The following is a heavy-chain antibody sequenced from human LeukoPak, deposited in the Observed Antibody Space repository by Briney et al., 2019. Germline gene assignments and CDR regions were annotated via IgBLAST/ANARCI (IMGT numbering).Heavy chain of an antibody. Sequence: GASVKVSCKASGYTFTSYAMHWVRQAPGQRLEWMGWINAGNGNTKYSQKFQGRVTITRDTSASTAYMELSSLRSEDTAVYYCARDRAEQQLVPGWFDPWGQGTLVTVSS. D-gene: IGHD6-13*01. CDR2: INAGNGNT. J-gene: IGHJ5*02. V-gene: IGHV1-3*01. CDR3: ARDRAEQQLVPGWFDP. CDR1: GYTFTSYA.